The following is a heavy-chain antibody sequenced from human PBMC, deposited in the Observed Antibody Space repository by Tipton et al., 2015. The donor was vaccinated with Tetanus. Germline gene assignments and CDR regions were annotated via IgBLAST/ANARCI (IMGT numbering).Heavy chain of an antibody. CDR1: GGSISSSSFY. CDR2: IYDRGST. V-gene: IGHV4-39*01. Sequence: TLSLTCTVSGGSISSSSFYWGWIRQPSGKGLEWIGSIYDRGSTYYNPSLKSRVTISVDTSKNQFSLKLSSVTAADTAVYYCARHEGYCYGAGCYPYYFDYWGQGTLVTVSS. CDR3: ARHEGYCYGAGCYPYYFDY. D-gene: IGHD2-15*01. J-gene: IGHJ4*02.